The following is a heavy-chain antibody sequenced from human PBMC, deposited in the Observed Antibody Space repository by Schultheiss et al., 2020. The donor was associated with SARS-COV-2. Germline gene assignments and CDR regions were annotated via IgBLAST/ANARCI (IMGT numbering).Heavy chain of an antibody. J-gene: IGHJ4*02. CDR3: ARVGRDGYNRLFDY. V-gene: IGHV3-30-3*01. CDR1: GFTFSSYA. D-gene: IGHD5-24*01. Sequence: SLKISCAASGFTFSSYAMHWVRQAPGKGLEWVAVISYDGSNKYYADSVKGRFTISRDNSKNTLYLQMNSLRAEDTAVYYCARVGRDGYNRLFDYWGQGTLVTVSS. CDR2: ISYDGSNK.